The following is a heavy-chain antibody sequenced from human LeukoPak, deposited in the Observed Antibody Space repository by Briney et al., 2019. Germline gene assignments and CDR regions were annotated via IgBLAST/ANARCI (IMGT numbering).Heavy chain of an antibody. D-gene: IGHD1-26*01. V-gene: IGHV3-43*02. J-gene: IGHJ4*02. Sequence: PGGSLRLSCVASGLNFGESAMHWVRQAPGKGLEWVSLISADGDSTFSADSVKGRFSISRDNSKNSLYLQMDSLRSEDTAMYYCARIVGATTTGWGQGTLVTVSS. CDR2: ISADGDST. CDR1: GLNFGESA. CDR3: ARIVGATTTG.